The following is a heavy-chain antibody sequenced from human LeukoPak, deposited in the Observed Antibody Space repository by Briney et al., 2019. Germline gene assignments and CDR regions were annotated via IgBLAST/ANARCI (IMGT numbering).Heavy chain of an antibody. D-gene: IGHD2-8*01. CDR3: ARADCTNGVCYPYYYYMDV. J-gene: IGHJ6*03. CDR2: INIGSGTI. CDR1: GFTFSTYS. Sequence: PGGSLRLSCAASGFTFSTYSMNWVRQAPRKGLEWISYINIGSGTIYYADSVKGRFTISRDNAKNSLYLQMNSLRDEDTAVYYCARADCTNGVCYPYYYYMDVWGKGTTVTVSS. V-gene: IGHV3-48*02.